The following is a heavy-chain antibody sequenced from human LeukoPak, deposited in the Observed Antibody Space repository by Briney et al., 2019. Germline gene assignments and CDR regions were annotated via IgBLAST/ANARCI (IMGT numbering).Heavy chain of an antibody. V-gene: IGHV4-4*08. CDR3: ARGGNLDDFWSGFGA. CDR1: GGSIGNYY. J-gene: IGHJ5*02. CDR2: IYNAATT. Sequence: PSETLSLTCAVSGGSIGNYYWTWVRQPPGKGLEWLGFIYNAATTTYNPSLKTRVTISVDTSKNQFSLRLNSVTAADTAVYFCARGGNLDDFWSGFGAWGQGTLVTVSS. D-gene: IGHD3-3*01.